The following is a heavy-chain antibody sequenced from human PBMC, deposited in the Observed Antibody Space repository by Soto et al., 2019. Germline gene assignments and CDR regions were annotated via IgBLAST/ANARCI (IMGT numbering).Heavy chain of an antibody. D-gene: IGHD6-13*01. CDR2: INAGNGNT. Sequence: QVQLVQSGAEVKKPGASVKVSCKASGYTFTSYAMHWVRQAPGQRLEWMGWINAGNGNTKYSQKFQGRVTITRDTSASIAYMELSSLRSEDTAVYYCASSVKQLVDYWGQGTLVTVSS. V-gene: IGHV1-3*01. CDR1: GYTFTSYA. CDR3: ASSVKQLVDY. J-gene: IGHJ4*02.